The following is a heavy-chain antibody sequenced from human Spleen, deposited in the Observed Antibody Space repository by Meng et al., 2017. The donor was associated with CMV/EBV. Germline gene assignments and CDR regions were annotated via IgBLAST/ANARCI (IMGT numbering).Heavy chain of an antibody. CDR2: IIGILGIE. CDR1: GATFGSST. J-gene: IGHJ4*02. V-gene: IGHV1-69*02. Sequence: SVKVSCKVSGATFGSSTISWVRQAPGQGLEWMGRIIGILGIEKYSQKLKGRVTISADRSTNTVYMELSSLTSEDTAVYYCARGQLPAYYFNHWGPGSLVTVSS. CDR3: ARGQLPAYYFNH. D-gene: IGHD2-2*01.